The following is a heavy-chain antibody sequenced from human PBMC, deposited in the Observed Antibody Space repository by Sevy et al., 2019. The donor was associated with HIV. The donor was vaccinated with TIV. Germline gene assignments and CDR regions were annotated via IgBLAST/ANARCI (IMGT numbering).Heavy chain of an antibody. D-gene: IGHD2-2*02. CDR1: GYTFTSYG. V-gene: IGHV1-18*01. J-gene: IGHJ5*02. Sequence: ASVKVSCKDSGYTFTSYGISWVRQAPGQGLEWMGWISAYNGNTNYAQMLQGRVTMTTDTSTSTAYMELRSLRSDDTAVYYCARADSCSSTSCYMYWFDPWGQGTLVTVSS. CDR2: ISAYNGNT. CDR3: ARADSCSSTSCYMYWFDP.